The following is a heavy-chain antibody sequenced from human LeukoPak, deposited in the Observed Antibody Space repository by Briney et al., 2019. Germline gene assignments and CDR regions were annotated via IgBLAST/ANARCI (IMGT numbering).Heavy chain of an antibody. D-gene: IGHD5-12*01. CDR2: IIASSGST. CDR3: AKGAYDYIEMGYFDY. Sequence: PGGSLRLSCAASGFSLSNSAMSWVRQAAGKGLEWVSLIIASSGSTFYADYVKGRFTISRDNSKNTLYVQMNSLRAEDTAVYYCAKGAYDYIEMGYFDYWGQGTLVTVSS. J-gene: IGHJ4*02. CDR1: GFSLSNSA. V-gene: IGHV3-23*01.